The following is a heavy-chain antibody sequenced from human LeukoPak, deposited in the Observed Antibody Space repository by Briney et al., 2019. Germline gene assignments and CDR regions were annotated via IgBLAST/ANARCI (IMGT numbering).Heavy chain of an antibody. D-gene: IGHD1-26*01. CDR1: GFTVSSNY. CDR2: IYSGGST. V-gene: IGHV3-53*01. J-gene: IGHJ4*02. Sequence: GGSLRLSCAASGFTVSSNYMSWVRQAPGKGLEWVSVIYSGGSTYYADSVKGRFTISRANSKNTLYLQMNSLRAEDTAVYYCASYSGSYPRGEYWGQGTLVTVSS. CDR3: ASYSGSYPRGEY.